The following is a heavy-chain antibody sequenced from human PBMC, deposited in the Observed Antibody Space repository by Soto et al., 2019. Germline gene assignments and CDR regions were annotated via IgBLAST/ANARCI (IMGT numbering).Heavy chain of an antibody. V-gene: IGHV4-34*01. CDR1: GGSFSCYY. J-gene: IGHJ5*02. Sequence: SETLSLTCAVYGGSFSCYYWSWIRQPPGKGLEWIGEINHSGSTNYNPSLKSRVTISVDTSKNQFSLKLSSVTAADTAVYYCARGAWQLDNWFDPWGQGTLVTVSS. CDR3: ARGAWQLDNWFDP. D-gene: IGHD6-6*01. CDR2: INHSGST.